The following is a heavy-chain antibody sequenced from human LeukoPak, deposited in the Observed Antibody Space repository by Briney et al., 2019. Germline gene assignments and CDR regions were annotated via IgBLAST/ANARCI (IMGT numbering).Heavy chain of an antibody. CDR3: ERRSTVTAYDFYYMDV. Sequence: GGSLRLSCEASEFIFSGYWMTWVRQAPGKGLEWVANIKEDGSEKYYVDSVKGRFIISRNNANKSLYLQMNSLRAEDTAVYYCERRSTVTAYDFYYMDVWGKGTTVIVSS. J-gene: IGHJ6*03. CDR2: IKEDGSEK. V-gene: IGHV3-7*01. CDR1: EFIFSGYW. D-gene: IGHD4-17*01.